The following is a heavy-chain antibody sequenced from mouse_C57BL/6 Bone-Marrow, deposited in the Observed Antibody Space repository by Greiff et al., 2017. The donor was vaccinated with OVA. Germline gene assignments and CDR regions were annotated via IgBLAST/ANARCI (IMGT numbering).Heavy chain of an antibody. J-gene: IGHJ4*01. Sequence: QVQLQQSGAELVRPGASVTLSCKASGYTFTDYEMHWVKQTPVHGLEWIGAIDPETGGTAYNQKFTGKAILTADKSSSTAYMELRSLTSEDYAVYYCTKRGIYYEDAMDYWGQGTSVTVSS. V-gene: IGHV1-15*01. CDR3: TKRGIYYEDAMDY. CDR1: GYTFTDYE. D-gene: IGHD2-4*01. CDR2: IDPETGGT.